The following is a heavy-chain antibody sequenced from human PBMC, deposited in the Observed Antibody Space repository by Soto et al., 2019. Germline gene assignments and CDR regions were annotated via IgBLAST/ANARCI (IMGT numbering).Heavy chain of an antibody. J-gene: IGHJ2*01. CDR3: ARISGDALHWYFDL. CDR2: IIPILGIA. V-gene: IGHV1-69*02. Sequence: QVQLVQSGAEVKKPGSSVKVSCKASGGTFSSYTISWVRQAPGQGLEWMGRIIPILGIANYAQKFQGRVTSTADKSTSTAYMELSSLRSEDTAVYYCARISGDALHWYFDLWGRGTLVTVSS. CDR1: GGTFSSYT. D-gene: IGHD5-12*01.